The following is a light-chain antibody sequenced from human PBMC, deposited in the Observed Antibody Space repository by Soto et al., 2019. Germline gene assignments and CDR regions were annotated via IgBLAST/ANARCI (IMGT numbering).Light chain of an antibody. CDR2: AAS. Sequence: EIVMSQSPATLSVSPGERATLSCRASQSVSNNLAWYQQKPGQAPRLLIYAASTRATGILARFSGSGSATEFTLTISSLQSEDFAVYYCQQYNNWPPLTFGGGTKVEIK. V-gene: IGKV3-15*01. CDR3: QQYNNWPPLT. J-gene: IGKJ4*01. CDR1: QSVSNN.